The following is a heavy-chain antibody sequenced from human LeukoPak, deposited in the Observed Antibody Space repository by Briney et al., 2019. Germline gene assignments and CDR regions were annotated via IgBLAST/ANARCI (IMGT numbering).Heavy chain of an antibody. V-gene: IGHV2-5*02. Sequence: SGPTLVNPTQTLTLTCTFSGFSLSTGGMGVGWIRQPPGKALEWLALIYWDDDKRYSTSLKSRPTITKDTSKNQVALTMTNIDPVDTGTYYCAHASRDGYKKGGFDYWGQGTLVTVSS. CDR2: IYWDDDK. CDR1: GFSLSTGGMG. J-gene: IGHJ4*02. D-gene: IGHD5-24*01. CDR3: AHASRDGYKKGGFDY.